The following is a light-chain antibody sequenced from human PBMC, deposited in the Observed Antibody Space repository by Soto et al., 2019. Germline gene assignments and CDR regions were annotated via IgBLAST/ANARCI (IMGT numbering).Light chain of an antibody. CDR2: EGS. V-gene: IGLV2-23*01. J-gene: IGLJ2*01. CDR3: CSYAGSSTSVV. Sequence: QSALTQPASVSGSPGQSITISCTGTSSDVGCYNLVSWYQQHPGKAPKLMIYEGSKRPSGVSNRFSGSKSGNTASLTISGLQAEDEADYYCCSYAGSSTSVVFGGGTQLTVL. CDR1: SSDVGCYNL.